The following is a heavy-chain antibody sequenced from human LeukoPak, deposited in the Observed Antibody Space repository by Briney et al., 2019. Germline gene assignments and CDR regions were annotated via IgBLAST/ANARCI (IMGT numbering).Heavy chain of an antibody. V-gene: IGHV1-18*01. Sequence: ASVKVSCKASGYTFTSYDISWVRQAPGQGLEWMGWSSAYNGSTNYAQKLQGRVTLTTDTSTSTAYMELRSLRSDDTAVYYCARTSSGYYYINYWGQGTLVTVSS. CDR3: ARTSSGYYYINY. J-gene: IGHJ4*02. CDR1: GYTFTSYD. CDR2: SSAYNGST. D-gene: IGHD3-22*01.